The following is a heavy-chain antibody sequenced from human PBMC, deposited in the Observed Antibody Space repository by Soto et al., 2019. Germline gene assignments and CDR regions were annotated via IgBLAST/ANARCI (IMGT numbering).Heavy chain of an antibody. CDR2: ISDGDRK. D-gene: IGHD1-26*01. Sequence: EVQLVESGGGLIQPGGPLRLSRAPSGFTVSRNYLSWVRRAPGKGLEWVSLISDGDRKYYADSVKARFIISRDISKNTLYLQMNSLTAEDTAVYYCARGARYSGSHSRDLLGYWGQGTLVTVSS. V-gene: IGHV3-53*01. CDR3: ARGARYSGSHSRDLLGY. CDR1: GFTVSRNY. J-gene: IGHJ4*02.